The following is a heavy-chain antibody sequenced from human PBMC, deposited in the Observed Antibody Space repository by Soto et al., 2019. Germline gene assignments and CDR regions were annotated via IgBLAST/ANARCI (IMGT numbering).Heavy chain of an antibody. CDR1: GFTFSSYA. D-gene: IGHD5-18*01. CDR2: ISGSGGST. V-gene: IGHV3-23*01. CDR3: AKEMDTAMVTVTGGY. J-gene: IGHJ4*02. Sequence: GESLKISCAASGFTFSSYAMSWVRQAPGKGLEWVSAISGSGGSTYYADSVKGRFTISRDNSKNTLYLQMNSLRAEDTAVYYCAKEMDTAMVTVTGGYWGQGTLVTVSS.